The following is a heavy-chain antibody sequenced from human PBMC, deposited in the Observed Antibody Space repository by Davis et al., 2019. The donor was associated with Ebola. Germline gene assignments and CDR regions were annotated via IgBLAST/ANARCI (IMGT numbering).Heavy chain of an antibody. V-gene: IGHV4-34*01. J-gene: IGHJ4*02. D-gene: IGHD1-26*01. CDR3: ARGTLVGAHDY. CDR1: GGSFSGYY. CDR2: INHSGST. Sequence: PSETLSLTCAVYGGSFSGYYWSWIRQPPGKGLEWIGEINHSGSTNYNPSLKSRVTISVDTSKNQFSLKLSSVTAADTAVYYCARGTLVGAHDYWGQGTLVTVSS.